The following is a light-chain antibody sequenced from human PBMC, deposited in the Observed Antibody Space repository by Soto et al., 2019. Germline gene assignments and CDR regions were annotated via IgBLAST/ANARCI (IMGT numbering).Light chain of an antibody. CDR2: AAS. V-gene: IGKV1-27*01. CDR3: QNYNSXPRT. CDR1: QGINNY. Sequence: DIQMTQSPSSLSASVGDRVTITCRAIQGINNYLACYQQRPGKVPRLLIYAASTLQSGVPSRFRGSRSGTDLTLTISSLQPEDVATYYSQNYNSXPRTCGQWTKV. J-gene: IGKJ1*01.